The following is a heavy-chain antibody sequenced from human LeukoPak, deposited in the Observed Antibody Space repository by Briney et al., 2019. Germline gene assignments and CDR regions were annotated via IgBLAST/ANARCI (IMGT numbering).Heavy chain of an antibody. D-gene: IGHD3-22*01. CDR3: ARNYYDSSVASDY. CDR2: INWNGGYT. V-gene: IGHV3-20*04. CDR1: GFTFYDYG. Sequence: GVSLRLFCAASGFTFYDYGMSWLPQGPGKGLEWVSDINWNGGYTAYADSVKGRFTISRDNAKNSLYLQMNRLTAGDTALYCCARNYYDSSVASDYWGQGTLVTVSS. J-gene: IGHJ4*02.